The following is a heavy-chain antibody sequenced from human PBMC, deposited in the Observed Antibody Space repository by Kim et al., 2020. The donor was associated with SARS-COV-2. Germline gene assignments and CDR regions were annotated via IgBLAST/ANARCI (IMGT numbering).Heavy chain of an antibody. Sequence: SETLSLTCTVSGGSISSGGYYWSWIRQHPGKGLEWIGYIYYSGSTYYNPSLKSRVTISVDTSKNQFSLKLSSVTAADTAVYYCARDHSSGYYSPYYYYGMDVWGQGTTVTVPS. CDR2: IYYSGST. V-gene: IGHV4-31*03. J-gene: IGHJ6*02. CDR3: ARDHSSGYYSPYYYYGMDV. CDR1: GGSISSGGYY. D-gene: IGHD3-22*01.